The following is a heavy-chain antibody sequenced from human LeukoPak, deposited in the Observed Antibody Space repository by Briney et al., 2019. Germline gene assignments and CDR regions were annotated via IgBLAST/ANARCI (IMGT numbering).Heavy chain of an antibody. J-gene: IGHJ4*02. D-gene: IGHD6-19*01. V-gene: IGHV4-39*01. CDR2: MYYSGNT. Sequence: SETLSLTCTVSGGSISSSSHSWGWIRQPPGKGLEWIGSMYYSGNTYYNSSLKSRLTISVDTSKNQFSLKVTSVTAADTAVYYCARHQYRSGLTYHFDYWGQGTLVTVSS. CDR1: GGSISSSSHS. CDR3: ARHQYRSGLTYHFDY.